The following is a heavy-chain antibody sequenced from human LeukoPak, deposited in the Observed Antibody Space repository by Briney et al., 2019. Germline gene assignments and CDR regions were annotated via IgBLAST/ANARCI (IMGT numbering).Heavy chain of an antibody. CDR1: GFTFSTYG. Sequence: GGSLRLSCAASGFTFSTYGMLWVRQAPGKGLEWVAVISNAGTSEYYADSVKGRFTISRDNSKNTLYLQMNSLRIKDTAVYFCAKDGPTSACGGDCYAGGLDVWGQGTTVTVSS. D-gene: IGHD2-21*02. CDR2: ISNAGTSE. J-gene: IGHJ6*02. CDR3: AKDGPTSACGGDCYAGGLDV. V-gene: IGHV3-30*18.